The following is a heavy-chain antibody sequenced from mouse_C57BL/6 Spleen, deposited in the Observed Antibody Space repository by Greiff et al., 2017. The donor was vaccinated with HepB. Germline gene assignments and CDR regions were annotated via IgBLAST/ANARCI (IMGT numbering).Heavy chain of an antibody. CDR3: ARGDYGSTFAY. CDR2: IYPGDGDT. D-gene: IGHD1-1*01. CDR1: GYAFSSSW. J-gene: IGHJ3*01. Sequence: SGPELVKPGASVKISCKASGYAFSSSWMNWVKQRPGKGLEWIGRIYPGDGDTNYNGKFKGKATLTADKSSSTAYIQLSSLTSEDSAVYFCARGDYGSTFAYWGQGTLVTVSA. V-gene: IGHV1-82*01.